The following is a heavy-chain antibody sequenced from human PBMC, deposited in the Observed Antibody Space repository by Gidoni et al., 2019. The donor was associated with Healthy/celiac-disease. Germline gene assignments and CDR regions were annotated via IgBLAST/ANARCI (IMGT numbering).Heavy chain of an antibody. D-gene: IGHD3-10*01. J-gene: IGHJ4*02. V-gene: IGHV3-21*01. CDR3: AREDYGSGSYYNGGFDY. CDR2: ISSSSSYI. CDR1: GFTFSSYS. Sequence: EVQLVESGGGLVKPGGSLRLSCAASGFTFSSYSMNWVRQAPGKGLEWVSSISSSSSYIYYADSVKGRFTISRDNVKNSLYLQMNSLRAEDTAVYYCAREDYGSGSYYNGGFDYWGQGTLVTVSS.